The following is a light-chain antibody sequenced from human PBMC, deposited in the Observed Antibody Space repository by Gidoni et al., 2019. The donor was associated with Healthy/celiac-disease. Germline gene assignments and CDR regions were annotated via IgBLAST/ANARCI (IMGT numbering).Light chain of an antibody. V-gene: IGLV2-23*02. CDR3: CSYAGSSTDVV. Sequence: QSALTQPASAPGSPGPSITISCTGTSSDVGSYNLVSWYQQHPGKAPKLMIYEVSKRPSGGSNRFSGSKSGNTDSLTIAGLQAEDEADYYCCSYAGSSTDVVFGGGTKLTVL. CDR1: SSDVGSYNL. CDR2: EVS. J-gene: IGLJ2*01.